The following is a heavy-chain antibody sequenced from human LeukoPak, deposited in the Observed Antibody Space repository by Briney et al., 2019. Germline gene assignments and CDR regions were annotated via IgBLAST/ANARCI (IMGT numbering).Heavy chain of an antibody. J-gene: IGHJ4*02. D-gene: IGHD6-19*01. Sequence: SQTLSLTCTVSGGSISSGGYYWNWIRQHPGKGLEWIGYISYSGSTNYNPSLKSRVTISVDSSKNQFSLTLSSVTAADTAVYYCARVEIDVAAHSFDSWGQGTLVTVSS. V-gene: IGHV4-31*03. CDR3: ARVEIDVAAHSFDS. CDR1: GGSISSGGYY. CDR2: ISYSGST.